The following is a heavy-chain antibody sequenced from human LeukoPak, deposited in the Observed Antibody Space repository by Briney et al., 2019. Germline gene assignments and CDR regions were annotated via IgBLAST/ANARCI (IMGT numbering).Heavy chain of an antibody. CDR1: GGSITSYY. J-gene: IGHJ5*02. V-gene: IGHV4-4*08. CDR2: VFSSGNT. CDR3: ARELYTNHDLLWFDP. Sequence: SEALSLTCTVSGGSITSYYWSWIRQPPGKGLEYIGYVFSSGNTNYNPSLKSRVTISLDTSKNQFSLKLRSVTAADTAVYYCARELYTNHDLLWFDPWGQGTLVTVSS. D-gene: IGHD4-11*01.